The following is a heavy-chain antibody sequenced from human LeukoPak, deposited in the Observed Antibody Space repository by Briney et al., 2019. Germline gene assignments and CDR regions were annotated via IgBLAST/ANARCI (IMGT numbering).Heavy chain of an antibody. Sequence: GGSLRLSCAASGFTFTSYSMNWVRQAPGKGLEWVSTISGGGGSTYYADSVKGRFTISRDNSKNTLYLQVNSLRAEDTAVYYCVREDTPATANYWGQGTLVTVSS. J-gene: IGHJ4*02. V-gene: IGHV3-23*01. CDR1: GFTFTSYS. CDR2: ISGGGGST. CDR3: VREDTPATANY. D-gene: IGHD2-21*02.